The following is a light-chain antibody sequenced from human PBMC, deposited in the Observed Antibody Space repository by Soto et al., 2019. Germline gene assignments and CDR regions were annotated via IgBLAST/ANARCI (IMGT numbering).Light chain of an antibody. CDR2: AAS. V-gene: IGKV1-39*01. J-gene: IGKJ2*01. CDR1: QTISSY. CDR3: QQSYSIPYT. Sequence: DIQMTQSPPSLSASVGDRVTITCRASQTISSYLNWYQQKPGKAPKLLTYAASSLQSGVPSRFSGGGSGTDFTLTISSLQPEDFATYYYQQSYSIPYTFGQGTKLEIK.